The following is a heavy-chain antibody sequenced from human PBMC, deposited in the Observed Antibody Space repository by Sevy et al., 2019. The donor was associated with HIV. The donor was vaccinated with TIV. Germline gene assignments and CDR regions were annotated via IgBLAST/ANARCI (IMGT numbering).Heavy chain of an antibody. V-gene: IGHV1-2*02. CDR2: IKPISGGT. D-gene: IGHD3-10*01. CDR3: TRSVYGSGTYLNDY. CDR1: GYTFTGYY. J-gene: IGHJ4*02. Sequence: ASVKVSCKASGYTFTGYYIHWVRQASGQGLEWMGWIKPISGGTNYGQKFLGRVTMTRDTSISTAYMELNRLRSDDMAVYYCTRSVYGSGTYLNDYWGQGTLVTVSS.